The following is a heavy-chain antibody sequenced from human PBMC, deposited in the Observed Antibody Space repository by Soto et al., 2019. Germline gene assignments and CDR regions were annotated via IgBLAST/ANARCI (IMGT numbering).Heavy chain of an antibody. J-gene: IGHJ6*02. CDR3: ARRDTRYYYYGLDV. CDR1: GFTFTRFS. CDR2: VSYDGSSQ. Sequence: QVRLVESGGGVVQPGKSLRVSCAGSGFTFTRFSIHWVRQAPGKGLEWVALVSYDGSSQYYADSVKGRFTISRDNSMNTVDLQMGSLRPEDTAVYYCARRDTRYYYYGLDVWGQGTTVTVSS. V-gene: IGHV3-30-3*01.